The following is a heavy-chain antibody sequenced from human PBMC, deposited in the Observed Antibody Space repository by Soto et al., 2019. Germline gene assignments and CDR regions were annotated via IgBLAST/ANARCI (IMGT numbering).Heavy chain of an antibody. Sequence: GGSLRLSCAASGFTFSDYYMSWIRQAPGKGLEWVSYISSSSSYTNYADSVKGRFTISRDNAKNSLYLQMNSLRAEDTAVYYYARDLVDGSGSYYNVGYYGMDVWGQGTTVTVSS. CDR2: ISSSSSYT. CDR1: GFTFSDYY. D-gene: IGHD3-10*01. V-gene: IGHV3-11*05. CDR3: ARDLVDGSGSYYNVGYYGMDV. J-gene: IGHJ6*02.